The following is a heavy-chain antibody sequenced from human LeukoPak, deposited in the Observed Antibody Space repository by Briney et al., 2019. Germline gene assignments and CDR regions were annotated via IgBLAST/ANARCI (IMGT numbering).Heavy chain of an antibody. Sequence: SETLSLTCTVSGGSISSFYWNWIRQPAGKGLEWIGRMFTSGSTNYNPSLTSRVTMSVDASKNQISLKLSSVTAADTAVYYGARGFQYISSWYGGFDPWGQGILVTVSS. CDR2: MFTSGST. CDR1: GGSISSFY. V-gene: IGHV4-4*07. D-gene: IGHD6-13*01. CDR3: ARGFQYISSWYGGFDP. J-gene: IGHJ5*02.